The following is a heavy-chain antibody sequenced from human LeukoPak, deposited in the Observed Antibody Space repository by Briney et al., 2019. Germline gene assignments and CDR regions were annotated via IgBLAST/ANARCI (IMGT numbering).Heavy chain of an antibody. V-gene: IGHV3-21*01. CDR1: GFTFSSYS. CDR3: ARDRAPTMVRGVIIPPDY. CDR2: ISSSSSYI. D-gene: IGHD3-10*01. J-gene: IGHJ4*02. Sequence: GGSLRLSCAASGFTFSSYSMNWVRQAPGKGLEWVSSISSSSSYIYYADSVKGRFTISRDNAKNSLYLQMNSLRAEDTAVYYCARDRAPTMVRGVIIPPDYWGQGTLVTVSS.